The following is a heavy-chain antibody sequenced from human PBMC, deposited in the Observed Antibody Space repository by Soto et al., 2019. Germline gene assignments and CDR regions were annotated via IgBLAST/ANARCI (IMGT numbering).Heavy chain of an antibody. CDR3: ARERVSGTYRFDS. D-gene: IGHD3-16*02. CDR2: IHDTGRT. CDR1: GDSLSTYY. V-gene: IGHV4-4*07. Sequence: QVQLQESGPGLVRPSETLSLTCTVSGDSLSTYYWSWIRQPAGERLEWIGRIHDTGRTNYNTSLKRRGTMSVDTSKNQFSLRVNSVTAADTAVYYCARERVSGTYRFDSWGQGTLVTVSS. J-gene: IGHJ4*02.